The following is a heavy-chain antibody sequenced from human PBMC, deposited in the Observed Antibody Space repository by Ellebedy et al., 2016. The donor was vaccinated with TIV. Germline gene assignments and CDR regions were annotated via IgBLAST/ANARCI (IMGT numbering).Heavy chain of an antibody. Sequence: GESLKISCAASGFTFSNFWMIWVRQAPGKGLEWVANIKEDGSEKSYVDSVKGRFTISRDNAKNSLYLQMNTLRAEDTAVYYCAKTRGYNYGYSDYWGQGTLVTVSS. D-gene: IGHD5-18*01. CDR2: IKEDGSEK. CDR3: AKTRGYNYGYSDY. V-gene: IGHV3-7*01. J-gene: IGHJ4*02. CDR1: GFTFSNFW.